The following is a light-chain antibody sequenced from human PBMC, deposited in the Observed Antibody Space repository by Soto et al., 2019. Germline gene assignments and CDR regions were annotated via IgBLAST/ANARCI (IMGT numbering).Light chain of an antibody. CDR2: DVS. CDR1: SSDVGGYNS. Sequence: QSALTQPASVSGSPGQSITISCTGTSSDVGGYNSVSWYQQHPGKVPKIMIYDVSIRPSGVPDRFSGSKSGNTASLTISGIQAEKEDDYFSSSYTSIPALVFGTGTKLTVL. CDR3: SSYTSIPALV. J-gene: IGLJ1*01. V-gene: IGLV2-14*01.